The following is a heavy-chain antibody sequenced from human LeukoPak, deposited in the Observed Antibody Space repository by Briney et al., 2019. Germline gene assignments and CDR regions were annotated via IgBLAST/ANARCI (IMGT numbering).Heavy chain of an antibody. CDR2: MNPNSGNT. V-gene: IGHV1-8*02. Sequence: ASVKVSCKASGGTFSSYDINWVRQATGQGLEWMGWMNPNSGNTGYAQKFQGRVTMTRNTSISTAYMELSSLRSEDTAVYYCARVGSSWSELNWFDPWGQGTLVTVSS. CDR3: ARVGSSWSELNWFDP. D-gene: IGHD6-13*01. CDR1: GGTFSSYD. J-gene: IGHJ5*02.